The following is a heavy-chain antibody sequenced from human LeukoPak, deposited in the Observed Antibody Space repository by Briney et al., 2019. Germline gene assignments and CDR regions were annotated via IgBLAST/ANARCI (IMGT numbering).Heavy chain of an antibody. CDR1: RFTFSSDS. CDR2: ISSSSSYI. D-gene: IGHD6-13*01. J-gene: IGHJ5*02. Sequence: GGSLRLSCAASRFTFSSDSMNWVRQAPGEGLECGSSISSSSSYIYYADSVKGRFTISRDNAKNSLYLQMNSLRTEDTAAYYCAKGDEQLVFNRRKGGFDPWGQGTLVTVSS. CDR3: AKGDEQLVFNRRKGGFDP. V-gene: IGHV3-21*01.